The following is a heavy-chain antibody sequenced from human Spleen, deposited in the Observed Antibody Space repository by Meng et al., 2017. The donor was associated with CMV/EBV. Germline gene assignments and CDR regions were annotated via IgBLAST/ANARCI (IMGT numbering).Heavy chain of an antibody. V-gene: IGHV1-2*02. D-gene: IGHD2-15*01. J-gene: IGHJ1*01. CDR2: VNADTGGT. Sequence: TFTAYYIHWIRQAPGQGLEWMGWVNADTGGTNFAQKFQGRVTMTRDTSMSTAYMVLSSLTSDDTAVYYCAREPRLGCRGGNCPIEHWGRGTLVTVSS. CDR3: AREPRLGCRGGNCPIEH. CDR1: TFTAYY.